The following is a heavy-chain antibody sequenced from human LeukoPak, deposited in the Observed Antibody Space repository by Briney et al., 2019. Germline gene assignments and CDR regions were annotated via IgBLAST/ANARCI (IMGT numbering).Heavy chain of an antibody. Sequence: PGGSLRLSCAASGFTFSSYSMNWVHQAPGKGLEWVSYISSSSSTIYYADSVKGRFTISRDNAKNSLYLQMNSLRAEDTAVYYCAGPYYDMLPGAFDIWGQGTMVTVSS. CDR1: GFTFSSYS. CDR2: ISSSSSTI. D-gene: IGHD3-9*01. J-gene: IGHJ3*02. CDR3: AGPYYDMLPGAFDI. V-gene: IGHV3-48*04.